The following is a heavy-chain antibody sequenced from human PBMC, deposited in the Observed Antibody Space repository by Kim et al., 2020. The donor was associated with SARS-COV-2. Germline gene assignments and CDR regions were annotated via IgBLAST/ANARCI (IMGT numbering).Heavy chain of an antibody. CDR2: IYYSGST. CDR1: GGSISSGGYY. CDR3: ARARINQILY. V-gene: IGHV4-31*03. Sequence: SETLSLTCTVSGGSISSGGYYWSWIRQHPGKGLEWIGYIYYSGSTYYNPSLKSRVTISVDTSKNQFSLKLSSVTAADTAVYYCARARINQILYWGQGTLVTVSS. J-gene: IGHJ4*02.